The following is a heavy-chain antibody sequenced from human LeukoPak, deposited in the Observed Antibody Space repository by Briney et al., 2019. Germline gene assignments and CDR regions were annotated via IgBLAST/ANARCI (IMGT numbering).Heavy chain of an antibody. CDR3: AKTGMVEASDY. D-gene: IGHD2-15*01. CDR2: ISGSGGST. J-gene: IGHJ4*02. V-gene: IGHV3-23*01. Sequence: GGSLRLSCAASGFTFSNYAVSWVRQAPGKGLEWVSAISGSGGSTYYADSVKGRFTISRDNAKNTLYLQMNSLRAEDTAVYYCAKTGMVEASDYWGQGTLVTVSS. CDR1: GFTFSNYA.